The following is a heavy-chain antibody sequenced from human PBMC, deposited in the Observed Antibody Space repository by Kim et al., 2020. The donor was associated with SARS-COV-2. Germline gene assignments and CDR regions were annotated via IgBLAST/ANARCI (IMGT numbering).Heavy chain of an antibody. V-gene: IGHV1-24*01. D-gene: IGHD3-3*01. J-gene: IGHJ6*02. CDR2: FDPEDGET. CDR3: ATGTITIFGVVPRYCMDV. Sequence: ASVKVSCKVSGYTLTELSMHWVRQAPGKGLEWMGGFDPEDGETIYAQKFQGRVTMTEDTSTDTAYMELSSLRSEDTAVYYCATGTITIFGVVPRYCMDVWGQGNPGTLSS. CDR1: GYTLTELS.